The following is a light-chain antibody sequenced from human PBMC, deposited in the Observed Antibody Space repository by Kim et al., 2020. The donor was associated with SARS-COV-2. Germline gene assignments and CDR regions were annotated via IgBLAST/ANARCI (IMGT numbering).Light chain of an antibody. J-gene: IGKJ2*03. CDR2: ATS. Sequence: SASVGDRVTITCRASQTISYFLNWYQQKSGQAPKLLIYATSDLQGGVPSRFSGSSSGTDFTLTISSLQPEDFATYYCQQSYSTPYSFGQGTKLGI. CDR3: QQSYSTPYS. CDR1: QTISYF. V-gene: IGKV1-39*01.